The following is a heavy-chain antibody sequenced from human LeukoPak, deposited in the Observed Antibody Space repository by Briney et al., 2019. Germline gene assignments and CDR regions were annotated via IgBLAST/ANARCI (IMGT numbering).Heavy chain of an antibody. CDR2: IYTSGST. CDR1: GGSISSYY. Sequence: SETLSLTCTVSGGSISSYYWSWIRQPAGKGLEWIGRIYTSGSTNYNPSLKSRVTMSVDTSKNQFSLKLSSVTAADTAVYYCAGITMIAGYYYGMDVWDQGTTVTVSS. J-gene: IGHJ6*02. D-gene: IGHD3-22*01. V-gene: IGHV4-4*07. CDR3: AGITMIAGYYYGMDV.